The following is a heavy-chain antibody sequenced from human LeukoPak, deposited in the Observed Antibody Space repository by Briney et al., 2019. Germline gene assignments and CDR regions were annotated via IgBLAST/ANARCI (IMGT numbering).Heavy chain of an antibody. V-gene: IGHV3-23*01. CDR3: AKFRGSSSWYGGDYFDY. CDR1: GFTFSSYA. Sequence: PGVSLRLSCAASGFTFSSYAMSWVRQARGKGLEWVSAISGSGGSTYYADSVKGRFTISRDNSKNTLYLQMNSLRAEDTAVYYCAKFRGSSSWYGGDYFDYWGQGTLVTVPS. J-gene: IGHJ4*02. CDR2: ISGSGGST. D-gene: IGHD6-13*01.